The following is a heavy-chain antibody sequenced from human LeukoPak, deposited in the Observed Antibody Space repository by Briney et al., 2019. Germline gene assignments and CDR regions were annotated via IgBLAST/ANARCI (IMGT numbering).Heavy chain of an antibody. CDR2: IVASGDTT. D-gene: IGHD2-15*01. Sequence: GGSLRLSCAASGFTFSNYGMSCVRQAPGKGLEWVSAIVASGDTTYSADSVKGRFTISRDNSKNTLYLLMNSLRAEDAAVYYCARCNAASCYSNLDYWGQGTLVTVSS. CDR1: GFTFSNYG. V-gene: IGHV3-23*01. J-gene: IGHJ4*02. CDR3: ARCNAASCYSNLDY.